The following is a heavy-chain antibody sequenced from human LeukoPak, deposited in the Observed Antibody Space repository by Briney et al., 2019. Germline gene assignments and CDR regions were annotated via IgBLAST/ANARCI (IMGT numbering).Heavy chain of an antibody. Sequence: SETLSLTCGVSGGSISSTNWWSWLRQPPGQGLEWIGEISLRGLTNYNPSLKSRVTMSLDKSKNLLPLNLTSVTAADTAVYYCSRESGAFCPFGYWGQGTLVTVSS. CDR3: SRESGAFCPFGY. D-gene: IGHD1-26*01. CDR2: ISLRGLT. J-gene: IGHJ4*02. CDR1: GGSISSTNW. V-gene: IGHV4-4*02.